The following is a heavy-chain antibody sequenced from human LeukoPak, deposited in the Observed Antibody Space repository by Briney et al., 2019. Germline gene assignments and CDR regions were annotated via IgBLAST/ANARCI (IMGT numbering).Heavy chain of an antibody. Sequence: SETLSLTCTVFGGSISSYYWSWIRQPPGKGLEWIGYIYYSGSTNYNPSLKSRVTISVGTSKNQFSLKLSSVTAADTAVYYCARHSSSWWRFDYWGQGTLVTVSS. CDR2: IYYSGST. D-gene: IGHD6-13*01. CDR1: GGSISSYY. J-gene: IGHJ4*02. CDR3: ARHSSSWWRFDY. V-gene: IGHV4-59*01.